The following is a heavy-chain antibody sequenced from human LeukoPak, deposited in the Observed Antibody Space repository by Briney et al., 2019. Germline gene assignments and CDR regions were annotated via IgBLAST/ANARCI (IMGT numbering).Heavy chain of an antibody. D-gene: IGHD4-23*01. CDR2: ISAYNGNT. CDR3: ARDRFRGNSLITGYYGMDV. Sequence: ASVKVSCKASGYTFTSYGISWVRQAPGQGLEWMGWISAYNGNTNYAQKLQGRVTMTTDTSTSTAYMELRSLRSDDTAVYYCARDRFRGNSLITGYYGMDVWGQGTTVTVSS. J-gene: IGHJ6*02. V-gene: IGHV1-18*01. CDR1: GYTFTSYG.